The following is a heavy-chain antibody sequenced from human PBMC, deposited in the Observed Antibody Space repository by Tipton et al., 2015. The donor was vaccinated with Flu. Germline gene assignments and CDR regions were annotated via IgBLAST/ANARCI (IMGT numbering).Heavy chain of an antibody. D-gene: IGHD1-26*01. Sequence: LSLTCSVSGGSIGSPYCWGWVRQTPGKGLEWVANVNRDGTEKHYVDSVKGRFTISRDNARNSLYLQMNSLRADDTAVYFCARDGPPYSPTSGWFDPWGPGTLVTVSP. CDR3: ARDGPPYSPTSGWFDP. CDR2: VNRDGTEK. V-gene: IGHV3-7*01. CDR1: GGSIGSPYC. J-gene: IGHJ5*02.